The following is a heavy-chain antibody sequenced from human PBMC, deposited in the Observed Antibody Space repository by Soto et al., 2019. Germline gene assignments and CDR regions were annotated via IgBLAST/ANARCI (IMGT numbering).Heavy chain of an antibody. Sequence: VKVSCKASGGTFSSYAISWVRQAPGQGLEWKGGIIPIFGTANYAQKFQGRVTITADKSTSTAYMELSSLRSEDTAVYYCARGLILGYCSSTSCRYYGMDVWGQGTTVTVSS. V-gene: IGHV1-69*06. D-gene: IGHD2-2*01. J-gene: IGHJ6*02. CDR3: ARGLILGYCSSTSCRYYGMDV. CDR1: GGTFSSYA. CDR2: IIPIFGTA.